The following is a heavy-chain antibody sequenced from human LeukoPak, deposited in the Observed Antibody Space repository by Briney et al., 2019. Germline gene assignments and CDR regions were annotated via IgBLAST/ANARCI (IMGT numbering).Heavy chain of an antibody. CDR2: ISYDGSNK. D-gene: IGHD6-19*01. Sequence: GGSLRLSCAASGITFSSYGMHWVRQAPGKGREWVAVISYDGSNKYYADSVKGRFAISRDNSKNTLYLQMNSLRAEDTAVYYCAAGEGGWRLDYWGQGTLVTVSS. V-gene: IGHV3-30*03. CDR1: GITFSSYG. CDR3: AAGEGGWRLDY. J-gene: IGHJ4*02.